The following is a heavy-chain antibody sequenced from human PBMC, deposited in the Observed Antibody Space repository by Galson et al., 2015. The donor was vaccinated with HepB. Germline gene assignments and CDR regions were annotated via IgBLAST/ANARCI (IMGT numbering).Heavy chain of an antibody. CDR2: ISYDGSNK. V-gene: IGHV3-30-3*01. J-gene: IGHJ4*02. CDR1: GFTFSSYA. Sequence: SLRLSCAASGFTFSSYAMHWVRQAPGKGLEWVAVISYDGSNKYYADSVRGRFTISRDNSKNTLYLQMNSLRAEDTAVYYCARDGSGAGRDGYPGYWGQGTLVTVSS. CDR3: ARDGSGAGRDGYPGY. D-gene: IGHD5-24*01.